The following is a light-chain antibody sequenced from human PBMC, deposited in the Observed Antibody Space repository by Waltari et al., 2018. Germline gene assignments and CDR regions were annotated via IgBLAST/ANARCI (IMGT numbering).Light chain of an antibody. V-gene: IGLV1-40*01. CDR2: GTS. J-gene: IGLJ2*01. CDR3: QSYDSSLSAPVV. CDR1: SSNIGAGYD. Sequence: QSVLTQPPSVSGAPGQRVTISCTGSSSNIGAGYDVHWYQQLPGTAPKPLIYGTSNRPSGVPDRFSGSKSGTSASLAITGLQAEDEADYYCQSYDSSLSAPVVFGGGTKLTVL.